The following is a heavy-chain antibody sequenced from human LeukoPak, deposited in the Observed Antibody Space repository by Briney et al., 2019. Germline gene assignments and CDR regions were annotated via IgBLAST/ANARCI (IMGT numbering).Heavy chain of an antibody. CDR1: GDTFTGYY. J-gene: IGHJ4*02. Sequence: GASVKVSCKTSGDTFTGYYMHWVRQAPGQGLEWMGWVNPNSGGTNYAQKFQGRVTMNWDASISTAYMELSRLRSDDTAVYYCARTYYDILTGYYTKLFDYWGQGTLVTVSS. D-gene: IGHD3-9*01. CDR3: ARTYYDILTGYYTKLFDY. V-gene: IGHV1-2*02. CDR2: VNPNSGGT.